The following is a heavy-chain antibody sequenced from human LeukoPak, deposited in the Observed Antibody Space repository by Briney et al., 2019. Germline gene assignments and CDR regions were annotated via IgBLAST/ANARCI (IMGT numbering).Heavy chain of an antibody. D-gene: IGHD6-25*01. Sequence: GGSLRLSCAASGFIFSSYGMSWVRQAPGKGLEWVAVISYDGSNKYYADSVKGRFTISRDNSKNTLYLQMNSLRAEDTAVYYCAKDRAAYYFDYWGQGTLVTVSS. V-gene: IGHV3-30*18. CDR3: AKDRAAYYFDY. CDR1: GFIFSSYG. CDR2: ISYDGSNK. J-gene: IGHJ4*02.